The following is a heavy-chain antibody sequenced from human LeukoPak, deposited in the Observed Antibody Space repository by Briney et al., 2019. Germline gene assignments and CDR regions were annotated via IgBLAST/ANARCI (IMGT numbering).Heavy chain of an antibody. V-gene: IGHV4-34*01. CDR3: ARVPFFYDILTGYSPYYFDY. Sequence: SETLSLTCAVYSGSFSGYYWSWIRQPPGKGLEWIGEINHSGSTNYNPSLKSRVTISVDTSKNQFSLKLSSVTAADTAVYYCARVPFFYDILTGYSPYYFDYWGQGTLVTVSS. J-gene: IGHJ4*02. CDR1: SGSFSGYY. D-gene: IGHD3-9*01. CDR2: INHSGST.